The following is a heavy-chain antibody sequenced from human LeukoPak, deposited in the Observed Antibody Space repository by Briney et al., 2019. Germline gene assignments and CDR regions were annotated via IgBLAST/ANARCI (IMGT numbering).Heavy chain of an antibody. CDR2: ISGSGGST. V-gene: IGHV3-23*01. CDR3: ARVPIWFGELLLPDY. J-gene: IGHJ4*02. Sequence: GGSLRLSCAASGFTFTSYNMNWVRQAPGKGLEWVSAISGSGGSTYYADSVKGRFTISRDNAKNSLYLQMNSLRAEDAAVYYCARVPIWFGELLLPDYWGQGTLVTVSS. CDR1: GFTFTSYN. D-gene: IGHD3-10*01.